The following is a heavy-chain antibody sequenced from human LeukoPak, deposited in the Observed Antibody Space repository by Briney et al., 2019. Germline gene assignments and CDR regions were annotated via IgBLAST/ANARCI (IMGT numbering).Heavy chain of an antibody. Sequence: SVKVSCKASGYTFSSYGISWVRQAPGQGLEWMGLINDYNCNIHYAQKLQGRVTMTTDTSTSTDYKELRSLRSDDTAVYYCATQYCSSTTCYPYWVDYWGQGTLVTVSS. V-gene: IGHV1-18*01. CDR2: INDYNCNI. J-gene: IGHJ4*02. CDR1: GYTFSSYG. CDR3: ATQYCSSTTCYPYWVDY. D-gene: IGHD2-2*01.